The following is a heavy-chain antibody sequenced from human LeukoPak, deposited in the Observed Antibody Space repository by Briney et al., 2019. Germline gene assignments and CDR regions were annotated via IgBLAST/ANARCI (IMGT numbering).Heavy chain of an antibody. CDR3: ARGSSSSWDAATLDY. Sequence: GGSLRLSCAASGFTFSSYAMHWVRQAPGKGLEYASAISNNGGSTYYADSVKGRFTISRDNSKNTLYLQMGSLRAEDMAVYYCARGSSSSWDAATLDYWGQGTLVTVSS. CDR1: GFTFSSYA. D-gene: IGHD6-13*01. CDR2: ISNNGGST. V-gene: IGHV3-64*02. J-gene: IGHJ4*02.